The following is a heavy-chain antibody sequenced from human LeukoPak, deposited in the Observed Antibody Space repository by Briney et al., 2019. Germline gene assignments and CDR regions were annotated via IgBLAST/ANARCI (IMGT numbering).Heavy chain of an antibody. D-gene: IGHD7-27*01. CDR2: IYPGDSDT. V-gene: IGHV5-51*01. CDR1: GYSFTSYW. CDR3: ARAADWGSVAFDI. J-gene: IGHJ3*02. Sequence: GESLEISCKGSGYSFTSYWIGWVRQMPGKGLELMGMIYPGDSDTRYSPSFQGQVTISADKSTSTAYVQWSSLTASDTAMYYCARAADWGSVAFDIWGQGTMVTVSS.